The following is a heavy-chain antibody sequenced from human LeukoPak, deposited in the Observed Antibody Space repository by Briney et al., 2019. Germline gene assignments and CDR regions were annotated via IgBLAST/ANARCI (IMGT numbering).Heavy chain of an antibody. J-gene: IGHJ6*03. CDR3: ARRGYSYGPGYYYYYMDV. CDR2: IYYSGST. D-gene: IGHD5-18*01. Sequence: PSETLSLTCTVSGGSISSYYSSWIRQPPGKGLEWIGYIYYSGSTNYNPSLKSRVTISVDTSKNQFSLKLSSVTAADTAVYYCARRGYSYGPGYYYYYMDVWGKGTTVTVSS. CDR1: GGSISSYY. V-gene: IGHV4-59*01.